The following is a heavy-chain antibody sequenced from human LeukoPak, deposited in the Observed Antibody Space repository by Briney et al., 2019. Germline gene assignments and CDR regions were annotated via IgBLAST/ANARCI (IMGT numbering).Heavy chain of an antibody. V-gene: IGHV4-4*07. CDR3: ARTLRVIAAAGLYYYYYMDV. CDR1: GGSISSYY. J-gene: IGHJ6*03. CDR2: IYTSGST. Sequence: SETLSLICTVSGGSISSYYWSWIRQPAGKGLEWIGRIYTSGSTNYNPSLKSRVTMSVDTSKNQFSLKLSPVTAADTAVYYCARTLRVIAAAGLYYYYYMDVWGKGTTVTVSS. D-gene: IGHD6-13*01.